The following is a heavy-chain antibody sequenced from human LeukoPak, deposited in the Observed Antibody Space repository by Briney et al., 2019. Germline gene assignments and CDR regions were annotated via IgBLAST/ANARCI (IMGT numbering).Heavy chain of an antibody. CDR1: GGSISSGGYY. CDR3: ARGRGSSGWGDY. V-gene: IGHV4-31*03. Sequence: SETLSLTCTVSGGSISSGGYYWSWIRQHPGKGLEWIGYIYYSGSTYYNPSLKSRVTISVDTSKNQFSLKLSSVTAADTAVYYCARGRGSSGWGDYWGQGTLVTVSS. CDR2: IYYSGST. J-gene: IGHJ4*02. D-gene: IGHD6-19*01.